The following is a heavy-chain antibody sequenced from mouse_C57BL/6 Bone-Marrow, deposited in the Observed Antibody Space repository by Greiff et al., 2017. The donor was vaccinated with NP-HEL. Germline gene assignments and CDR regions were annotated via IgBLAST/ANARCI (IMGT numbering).Heavy chain of an antibody. D-gene: IGHD1-1*01. CDR1: GYTFTSYW. J-gene: IGHJ4*01. CDR3: ASKYYGSSYCYYALDY. Sequence: QVQLQQPGAELVKPGASVKMSCKASGYTFTSYWITWVKQRPGQGLEWIGDIYPGSGSTNNNEKFKSKATLTVATSSTTAYMQLGCLTVENAAVYYCASKYYGSSYCYYALDYWGQGTSVTVSS. V-gene: IGHV1-55*01. CDR2: IYPGSGST.